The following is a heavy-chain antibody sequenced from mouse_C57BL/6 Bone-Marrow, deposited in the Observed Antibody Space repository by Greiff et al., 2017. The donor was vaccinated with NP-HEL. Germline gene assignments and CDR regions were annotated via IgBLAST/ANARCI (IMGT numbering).Heavy chain of an antibody. D-gene: IGHD2-4*01. J-gene: IGHJ4*01. CDR3: ARDYVAYAMDY. V-gene: IGHV5-12*01. CDR1: GFTFSDYY. Sequence: EVQLQQSGGGLVQPGGSLKLSCAASGFTFSDYYMYWVRQTPEKRLEWVAYISNGGGSTYYPDTVKGRFTISRDNAKNTLYLQMSRLKSEDTAMYYCARDYVAYAMDYWGQGTSVTVSS. CDR2: ISNGGGST.